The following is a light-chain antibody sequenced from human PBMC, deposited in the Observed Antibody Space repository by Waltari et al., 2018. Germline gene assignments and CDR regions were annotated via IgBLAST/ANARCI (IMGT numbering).Light chain of an antibody. V-gene: IGKV1-17*01. Sequence: DIQMTQSPSSLSASVVDTVTITCRASQDIRNYVAWYQQKPGKPPKPLIYFASNLETGVPSRFSGSGSGTGFTLTISRLQPEDFATYYCQQHTAYPVSFGQGTKVEIK. CDR1: QDIRNY. CDR2: FAS. J-gene: IGKJ2*03. CDR3: QQHTAYPVS.